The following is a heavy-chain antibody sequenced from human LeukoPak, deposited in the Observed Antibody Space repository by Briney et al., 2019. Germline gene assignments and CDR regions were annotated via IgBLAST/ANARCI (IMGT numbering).Heavy chain of an antibody. D-gene: IGHD3-10*01. CDR2: INTNGRT. CDR3: ARDRLQHYYGSGSYSYYYYGMDV. J-gene: IGHJ6*02. Sequence: PSETLSLTCAVSGGSIRDYQWSWIRQPPGKGLEWIGHINTNGRTNYNPSLKSRVTISVDTSKNQFSLKLSSVTAADTAVYYCARDRLQHYYGSGSYSYYYYGMDVWGQGTTVTVSS. V-gene: IGHV4-59*01. CDR1: GGSIRDYQ.